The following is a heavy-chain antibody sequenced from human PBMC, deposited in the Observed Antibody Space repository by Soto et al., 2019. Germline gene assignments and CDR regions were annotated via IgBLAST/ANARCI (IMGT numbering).Heavy chain of an antibody. V-gene: IGHV1-69*01. Sequence: QVQLVQSGAEVQKPGSSVKVSCKASGGTFSSYAISWVRQAPGQGLEWMGGIIPIFGTANYAQKFQGRVTITADESTSTAYMELSSLRSEDTAVYYCARARSRTAMVQTRVYYYYGMDVWGQGTTVTVSS. CDR1: GGTFSSYA. CDR2: IIPIFGTA. CDR3: ARARSRTAMVQTRVYYYYGMDV. D-gene: IGHD5-18*01. J-gene: IGHJ6*02.